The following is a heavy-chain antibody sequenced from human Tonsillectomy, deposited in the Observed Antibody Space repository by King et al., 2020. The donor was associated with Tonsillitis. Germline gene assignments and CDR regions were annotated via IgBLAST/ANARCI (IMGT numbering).Heavy chain of an antibody. CDR1: GYSFTSYW. J-gene: IGHJ4*02. D-gene: IGHD1-26*01. CDR3: ARRGLEVGGTTRFHFDN. Sequence: QLVQSGAEVKKPGESLKISCKGSGYSFTSYWIGWVRQMPGKGLDWMGIIYSCDPDTSYTPSFQGQVTISADKSISTAYLQWSSLKASDTAMYYCARRGLEVGGTTRFHFDNWGQGTLVTVSS. CDR2: IYSCDPDT. V-gene: IGHV5-51*03.